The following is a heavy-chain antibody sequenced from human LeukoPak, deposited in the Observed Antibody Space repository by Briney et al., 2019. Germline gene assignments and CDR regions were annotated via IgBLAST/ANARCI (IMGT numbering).Heavy chain of an antibody. Sequence: GRSLRLSCAASGFSFSSYGMHWVRQAPGKGLEWVAMISYGGSNKYYADSVKGRFTIPRDNSNNTLFLQMNSLGVEDTALYYCARKQPGEVMVPADYWGQGILVTVSS. D-gene: IGHD3-16*02. J-gene: IGHJ4*02. CDR3: ARKQPGEVMVPADY. CDR2: ISYGGSNK. V-gene: IGHV3-30*03. CDR1: GFSFSSYG.